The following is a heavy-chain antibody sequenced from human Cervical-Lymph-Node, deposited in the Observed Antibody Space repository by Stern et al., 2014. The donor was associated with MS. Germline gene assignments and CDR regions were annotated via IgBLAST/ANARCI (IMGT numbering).Heavy chain of an antibody. J-gene: IGHJ3*02. V-gene: IGHV3-30*18. Sequence: VQLVESGGGVVQPGSSLRLSCTASGFIFSNFGIHWVRQAPGKGLEWVALISYDEDDQFYADSVKGRFTVSRDNSKNTLDLQMNSLRVEDTAVYYCAKGRTVAGKGVGAFDIWGQGTMVTVSS. CDR1: GFIFSNFG. D-gene: IGHD6-19*01. CDR2: ISYDEDDQ. CDR3: AKGRTVAGKGVGAFDI.